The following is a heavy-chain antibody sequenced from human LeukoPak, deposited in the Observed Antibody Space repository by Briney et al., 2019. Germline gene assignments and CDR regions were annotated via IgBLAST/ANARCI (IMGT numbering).Heavy chain of an antibody. Sequence: SETLSLTCAVYGGSFSGYYWSWIRQPPGKGLEWIGEINHSGSTNYNPSLKSRVTISVDTSKNQFSLKLSSVTAADTAVYYCARALNYGPSWYFDLWGRGTLVTVSS. CDR3: ARALNYGPSWYFDL. CDR1: GGSFSGYY. CDR2: INHSGST. D-gene: IGHD3-10*01. V-gene: IGHV4-34*01. J-gene: IGHJ2*01.